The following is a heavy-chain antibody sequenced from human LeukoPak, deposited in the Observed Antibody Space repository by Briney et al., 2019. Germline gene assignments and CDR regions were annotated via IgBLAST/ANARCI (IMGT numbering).Heavy chain of an antibody. CDR2: IFHSGST. CDR3: ARDQHDYYFFYMDV. CDR1: DDSISSSNFY. J-gene: IGHJ6*03. Sequence: PSETLSLTCTVSDDSISSSNFYWGWIRQPPGKGLEWIGSIFHSGSTYYNPSLKSRVTISADTSKNQFSLKLTSVTAADTAVYYCARDQHDYYFFYMDVWGKGTPVTVSS. V-gene: IGHV4-39*07.